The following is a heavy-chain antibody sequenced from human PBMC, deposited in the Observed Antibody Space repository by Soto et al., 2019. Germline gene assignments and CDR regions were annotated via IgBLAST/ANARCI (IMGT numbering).Heavy chain of an antibody. CDR2: ISGSGGST. V-gene: IGHV3-23*01. CDR3: ANDLVFGEVFTLAAGYNWFDH. D-gene: IGHD3-10*02. CDR1: GFTFSSYA. J-gene: IGHJ5*02. Sequence: EVQLLESGGGLVQPGGSLRLSCAASGFTFSSYAMSWVRQAPGKGLEWVSAISGSGGSTYYADSVKGRFTISRDNSKNTQYLKMNNLRSEDTTVYNCANDLVFGEVFTLAAGYNWFDHWGQGTLVTVSS.